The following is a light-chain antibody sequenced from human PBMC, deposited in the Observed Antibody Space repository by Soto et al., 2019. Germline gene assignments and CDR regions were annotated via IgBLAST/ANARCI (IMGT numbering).Light chain of an antibody. CDR2: DPS. J-gene: IGKJ4*01. CDR1: QSVASY. Sequence: ELVLTQSPATLSFSPGERATLSCRASQSVASYLAWYQQKPGQAPRLLIYDPSNIATGIPARFSGSGAATDFTLTISSREPEDFAVYYCQQRSNWPPGLTVGGGTKVEIK. V-gene: IGKV3-11*01. CDR3: QQRSNWPPGLT.